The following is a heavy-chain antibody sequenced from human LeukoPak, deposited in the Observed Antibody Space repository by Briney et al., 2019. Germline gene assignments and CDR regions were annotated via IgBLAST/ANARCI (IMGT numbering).Heavy chain of an antibody. Sequence: SETLSLTCTVSGGSITDNYWSWIRQPPGMGLEWIGYVYYPGATNYTPSLKSRVTISMDTSRNQFSLKLNSVTAADTAVYYCTRHVDPYGMDVWGQGTTVIVSS. V-gene: IGHV4-59*08. CDR3: TRHVDPYGMDV. CDR1: GGSITDNY. D-gene: IGHD5-12*01. CDR2: VYYPGAT. J-gene: IGHJ6*02.